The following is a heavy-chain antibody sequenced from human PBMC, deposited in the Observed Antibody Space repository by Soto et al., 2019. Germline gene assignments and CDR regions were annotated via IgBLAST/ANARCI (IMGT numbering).Heavy chain of an antibody. CDR2: IIPLWGST. CDR1: GGTLRSFA. V-gene: IGHV1-69*01. J-gene: IGHJ4*02. Sequence: QVQLVQSGAEVKKPGSSVKVSCKASGGTLRSFAISWVRQAPGPGLEWIGGIIPLWGSTSYAQKFQGRVTITADESTNTAYMELNGLRSEETAVYYCARDSSSWYIFDYWGQGTLVTVSS. D-gene: IGHD6-13*01. CDR3: ARDSSSWYIFDY.